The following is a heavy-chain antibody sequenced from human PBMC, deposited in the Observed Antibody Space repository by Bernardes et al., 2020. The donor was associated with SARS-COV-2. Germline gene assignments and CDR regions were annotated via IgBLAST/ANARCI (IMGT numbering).Heavy chain of an antibody. CDR2: ISAYNGNT. D-gene: IGHD1-26*01. CDR3: ARDNPYSGSYYGEVGDY. CDR1: GYTFTSYG. Sequence: ASVKVSCKASGYTFTSYGISWVRQAPGQGLEWMGWISAYNGNTNYAQKLQGRVTMTTDTSTSTAYMELRSLRSDDTAVYYCARDNPYSGSYYGEVGDYWGQGTLVTVSS. J-gene: IGHJ4*02. V-gene: IGHV1-18*01.